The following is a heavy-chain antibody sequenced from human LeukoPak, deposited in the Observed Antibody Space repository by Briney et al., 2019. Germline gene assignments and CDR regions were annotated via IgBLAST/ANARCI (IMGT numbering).Heavy chain of an antibody. CDR3: AKPSDFWSGYFIHYFDY. Sequence: PGGSLRLSCAASGFTFSSYSMNWVRQAPGKGLEWVSAISGSGGSTYYADSVKGRFTISRDNSKNTLYLQMNSLRAEDTAVYYCAKPSDFWSGYFIHYFDYWGQGTLVTVSS. CDR2: ISGSGGST. D-gene: IGHD3-3*01. J-gene: IGHJ4*02. CDR1: GFTFSSYS. V-gene: IGHV3-23*01.